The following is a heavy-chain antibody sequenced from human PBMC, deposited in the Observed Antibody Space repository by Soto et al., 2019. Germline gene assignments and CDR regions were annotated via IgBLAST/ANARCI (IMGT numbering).Heavy chain of an antibody. Sequence: YTVAGGNSSNSSYCCGWIRKTPGKGLEWIGSIYYSGSTYYNPSLKSRVTISVDTSKNQFSLKLSSVTAADTAVYYCARYCSGGSCYSDWFDPWGQGTLVTVSS. D-gene: IGHD2-15*01. J-gene: IGHJ5*02. CDR3: ARYCSGGSCYSDWFDP. V-gene: IGHV4-39*01. CDR1: GGNSSNSSYC. CDR2: IYYSGST.